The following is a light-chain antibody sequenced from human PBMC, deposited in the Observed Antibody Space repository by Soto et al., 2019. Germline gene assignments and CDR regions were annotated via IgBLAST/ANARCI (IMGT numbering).Light chain of an antibody. Sequence: EVVMTQSPATLSVSPGERATLSCRASQSVSSNLAWYQQKPGQAPRLLIYGASSRATGIPDRFSGSGSGTDFTLSISSLQPDDFATYYCQQYNSYSEAFGQGTKVDIK. CDR2: GAS. CDR1: QSVSSN. V-gene: IGKV3D-15*01. CDR3: QQYNSYSEA. J-gene: IGKJ1*01.